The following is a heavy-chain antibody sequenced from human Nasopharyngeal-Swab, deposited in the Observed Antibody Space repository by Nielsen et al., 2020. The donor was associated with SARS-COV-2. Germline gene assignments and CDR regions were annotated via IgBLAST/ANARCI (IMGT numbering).Heavy chain of an antibody. CDR2: ISSSSSYI. V-gene: IGHV3-21*01. CDR1: GFTFSSYS. J-gene: IGHJ4*02. CDR3: ARGPRGVYSGSYYDY. D-gene: IGHD1-26*01. Sequence: GESLKISCAASGFTFSSYSTNWVRQAPGKGLEWVSSISSSSSYIYYADSVKGRFTISRDNAKNSLYLQMNSLRAEDTAVYYCARGPRGVYSGSYYDYWGQGTLVTVSS.